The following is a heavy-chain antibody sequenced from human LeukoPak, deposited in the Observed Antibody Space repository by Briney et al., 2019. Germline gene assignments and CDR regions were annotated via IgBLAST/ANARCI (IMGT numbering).Heavy chain of an antibody. CDR3: ATVGATSAYFDY. CDR1: GFNFSSYG. CDR2: IRNDESDK. Sequence: GGSLRLSCAASGFNFSSYGMDWVRQAPGKGLEWVAFIRNDESDKYYADSVKGRFTISRDNAKKTLDLQMNSLRAEDTAVYYCATVGATSAYFDYWGQGILVTVSS. V-gene: IGHV3-30*02. D-gene: IGHD1-26*01. J-gene: IGHJ4*02.